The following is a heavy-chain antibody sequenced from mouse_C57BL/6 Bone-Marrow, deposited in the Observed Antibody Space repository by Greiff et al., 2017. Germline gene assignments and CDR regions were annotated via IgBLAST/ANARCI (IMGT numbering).Heavy chain of an antibody. V-gene: IGHV1-69*01. D-gene: IGHD1-1*01. CDR1: GYTFTSYW. Sequence: QVQLQQPGAELVMPGASVKLSCKASGYTFTSYWMHWVKQRPGQGLEWIGEIDPSDSYTNYNQKFKGKSTLTVDKSSSTAYMQLSSLTSEDSAVYYCARTFITTVLAGGYYAMDYWGQGTSVTVSS. CDR3: ARTFITTVLAGGYYAMDY. CDR2: IDPSDSYT. J-gene: IGHJ4*01.